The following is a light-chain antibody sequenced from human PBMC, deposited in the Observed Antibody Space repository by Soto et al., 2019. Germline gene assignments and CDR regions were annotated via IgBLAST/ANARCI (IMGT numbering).Light chain of an antibody. CDR1: SSDVGGYNY. CDR2: DVS. Sequence: QSALTQPASVSGSPGQSITISCTGTSSDVGGYNYVSWYQQHPGKAPKLTIYDVSNRPSGVSNRFSGSKSGNTASLTISGLQAEYEADYYCSSYTSSSTYVFGTGTKLTVL. V-gene: IGLV2-14*01. J-gene: IGLJ1*01. CDR3: SSYTSSSTYV.